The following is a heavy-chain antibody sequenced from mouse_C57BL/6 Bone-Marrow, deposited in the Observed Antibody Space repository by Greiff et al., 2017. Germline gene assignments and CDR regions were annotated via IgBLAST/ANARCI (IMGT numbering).Heavy chain of an antibody. CDR1: GYTFTSYW. J-gene: IGHJ1*03. D-gene: IGHD2-4*01. V-gene: IGHV1-69*01. Sequence: QVQLQQPGAELVMPGASVKLSCKASGYTFTSYWMHWVKQRPGQGLEWIGEIDPSDSYTNYNQKFKGKSTLTVDKSSSTAYMQLSSLTSEDSAVYYCARFFYDYDWYFDGWGTGTTVTVSS. CDR2: IDPSDSYT. CDR3: ARFFYDYDWYFDG.